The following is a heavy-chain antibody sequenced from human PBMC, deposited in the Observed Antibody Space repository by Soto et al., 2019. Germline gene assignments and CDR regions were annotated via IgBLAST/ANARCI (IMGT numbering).Heavy chain of an antibody. Sequence: SETLSLTCTVSGGSISSNSYYWGWIRQPPGKGLEWIGSIYHSGSTYYNPSLKSRVTISVDTSKNQFSLKLSSVTAADTAVYYCARHTPAISISDHWGQGTLVTVSS. CDR1: GGSISSNSYY. CDR2: IYHSGST. V-gene: IGHV4-39*01. CDR3: ARHTPAISISDH. J-gene: IGHJ4*02. D-gene: IGHD2-15*01.